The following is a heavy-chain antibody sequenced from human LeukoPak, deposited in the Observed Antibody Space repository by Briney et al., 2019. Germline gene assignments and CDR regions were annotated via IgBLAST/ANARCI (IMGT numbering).Heavy chain of an antibody. V-gene: IGHV4-59*01. D-gene: IGHD2-8*01. Sequence: SETLSLTCIVSGGSISGYYWSWIRQPPGKGLEWIGYIYYSGSTNYNPSLKSRVTISVDTSKNQFSLKLSSVTAADTAVYYCAREDCTNGVCYTSYWGQGTLVTVSS. CDR1: GGSISGYY. J-gene: IGHJ4*02. CDR3: AREDCTNGVCYTSY. CDR2: IYYSGST.